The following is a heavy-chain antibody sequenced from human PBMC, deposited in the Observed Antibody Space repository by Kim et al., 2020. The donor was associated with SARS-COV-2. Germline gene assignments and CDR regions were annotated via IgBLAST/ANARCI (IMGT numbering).Heavy chain of an antibody. D-gene: IGHD3-10*01. CDR3: ARARWTYGSGRRDAFDI. CDR1: GGTFSSYA. CDR2: IIPIFGTA. V-gene: IGHV1-69*06. Sequence: SVKVSCKASGGTFSSYAISWVRQAPGQGLEWMGGIIPIFGTANYAQKFQGRVTITADKSTSTAYMELSSLRSEDTAVYYCARARWTYGSGRRDAFDIWGQGTMVTVSS. J-gene: IGHJ3*02.